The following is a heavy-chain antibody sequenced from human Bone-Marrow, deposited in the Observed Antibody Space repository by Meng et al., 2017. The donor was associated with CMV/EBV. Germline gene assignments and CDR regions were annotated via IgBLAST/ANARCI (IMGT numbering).Heavy chain of an antibody. CDR2: IRSKADNYAT. D-gene: IGHD5-18*01. J-gene: IGHJ4*02. Sequence: SGFPFCGSAMHWVRQASGKGLEWVGRIRSKADNYATTYAASVKGRFTISRDDSKNTTYLQINSLKTEDTAVYYCTRGDTGDTPMGAYWGQGILVTVSS. V-gene: IGHV3-73*01. CDR3: TRGDTGDTPMGAY. CDR1: GFPFCGSA.